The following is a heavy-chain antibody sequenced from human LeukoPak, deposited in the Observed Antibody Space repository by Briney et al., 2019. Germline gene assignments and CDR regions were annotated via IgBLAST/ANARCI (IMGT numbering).Heavy chain of an antibody. J-gene: IGHJ6*03. CDR1: GSTFSSYA. Sequence: ASVKVSCKASGSTFSSYAISWVRQAPGQGLEWMGGIIPMFGTANYAQKFQGRVTVTTDESTSTAYMELSSLRSEDTAVYYCARDFSEAVADLYYYYYMDVWGKGTTVTVSS. CDR3: ARDFSEAVADLYYYYYMDV. V-gene: IGHV1-69*05. CDR2: IIPMFGTA. D-gene: IGHD6-19*01.